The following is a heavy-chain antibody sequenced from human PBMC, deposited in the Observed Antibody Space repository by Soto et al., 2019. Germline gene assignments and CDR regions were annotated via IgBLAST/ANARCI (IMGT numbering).Heavy chain of an antibody. D-gene: IGHD6-6*01. CDR2: IYPGDSDT. Sequence: GESLKISCKGSGYSFTSYWIGWVRQMPGKGLEWMGIIYPGDSDTRYSPSFQGQVTISADKSISTAYLQWSSLKASDTAMYYCARNIVGPSIAARPDYYYGMDVWGQGTTVTVSS. J-gene: IGHJ6*02. CDR1: GYSFTSYW. CDR3: ARNIVGPSIAARPDYYYGMDV. V-gene: IGHV5-51*01.